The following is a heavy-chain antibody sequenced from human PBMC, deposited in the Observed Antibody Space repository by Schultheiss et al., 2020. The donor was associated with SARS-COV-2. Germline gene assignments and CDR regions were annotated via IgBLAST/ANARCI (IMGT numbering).Heavy chain of an antibody. CDR2: IYYSGST. CDR3: ARHGWVGGSYP. CDR1: GGSISSYY. V-gene: IGHV4-59*05. J-gene: IGHJ5*02. D-gene: IGHD1-26*01. Sequence: SETLSLTCTVSGGSISSYYWSWIRQPPGKGLEWIGSIYYSGSTYYNPSLKSRVTISVDTSKNQFSLKLSSVTAADTAVYYCARHGWVGGSYPWGQGTLVTVSS.